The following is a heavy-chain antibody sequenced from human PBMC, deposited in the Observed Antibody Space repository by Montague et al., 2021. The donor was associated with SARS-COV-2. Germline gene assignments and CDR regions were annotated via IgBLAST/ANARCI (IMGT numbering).Heavy chain of an antibody. D-gene: IGHD2-8*01. V-gene: IGHV4-59*08. CDR3: ARHMSDWRKGICHTYYYYGWDV. Sequence: SETLSLTCTVSGGSISRSYWSWIRQPPGKGLEWIGYIYYTGSTDYNPSLKSRVTISVDTPKNQLSLKLISVTAADTAVYFCARHMSDWRKGICHTYYYYGWDVWGQGTTVTVSS. J-gene: IGHJ6*02. CDR1: GGSISRSY. CDR2: IYYTGST.